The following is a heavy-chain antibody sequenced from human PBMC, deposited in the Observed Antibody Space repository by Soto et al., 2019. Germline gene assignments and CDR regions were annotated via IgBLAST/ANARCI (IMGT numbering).Heavy chain of an antibody. CDR1: GLTFSLYW. V-gene: IGHV3-74*01. J-gene: IGHJ2*01. CDR2: INNDGGST. Sequence: EVQMGESGGGLGQPGGYLRLSCAASGLTFSLYWMHWVRQATGKGPVGVSVINNDGGSTTYADSVKGRFTNSRDNAKNTVYLEMNSLRAEDTAMYYCVTVNPRGARYFDLWGRGSLVTVSS. CDR3: VTVNPRGARYFDL.